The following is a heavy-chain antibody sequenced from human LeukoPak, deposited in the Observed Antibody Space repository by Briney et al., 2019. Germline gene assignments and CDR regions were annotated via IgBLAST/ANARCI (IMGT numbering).Heavy chain of an antibody. D-gene: IGHD3-9*01. V-gene: IGHV5-51*01. J-gene: IGHJ4*02. CDR2: IYPGDSDT. Sequence: GESLKISCKGSGYSFTSYWIGWVRQMPGKGLEWMGIIYPGDSDTRYSPSFQGQVTISADKSISTAYLQWSSLKASDTAMYYCARGVRYFDWLLYYFDYWGQGTLVTVSS. CDR1: GYSFTSYW. CDR3: ARGVRYFDWLLYYFDY.